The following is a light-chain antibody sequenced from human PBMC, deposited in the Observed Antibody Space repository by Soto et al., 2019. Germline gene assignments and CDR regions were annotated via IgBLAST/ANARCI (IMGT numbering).Light chain of an antibody. Sequence: ETVLTQSPGTLSLSPGERATLSCRASQSVSSRYLAWYQQKPGQAPRLLIYGASNRATGIPDRFSGSGSGTEFPLTISRLEPEDFAVYYCQQYITSPPMYTFGQGTKLESK. J-gene: IGKJ2*01. CDR3: QQYITSPPMYT. V-gene: IGKV3-20*01. CDR2: GAS. CDR1: QSVSSRY.